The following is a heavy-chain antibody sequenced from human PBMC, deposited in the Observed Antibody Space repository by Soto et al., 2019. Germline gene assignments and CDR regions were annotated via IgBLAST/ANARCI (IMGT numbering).Heavy chain of an antibody. J-gene: IGHJ4*02. CDR3: AKEGDGYNAY. V-gene: IGHV3-23*01. CDR1: GFTFSRHA. Sequence: GVLRLSCAASGFTFSRHAMTWVRQAPGKGLEWVSGLSDSGGSIYYADSVKGRFTISRDNSMNTLYLQMNSLRAEDTAVYYCAKEGDGYNAYWGRGTLVTVSS. D-gene: IGHD5-12*01. CDR2: LSDSGGSI.